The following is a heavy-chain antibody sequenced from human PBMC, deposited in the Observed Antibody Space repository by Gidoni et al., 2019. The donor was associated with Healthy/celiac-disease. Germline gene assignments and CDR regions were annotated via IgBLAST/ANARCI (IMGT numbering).Heavy chain of an antibody. CDR2: IYHSGST. CDR1: GYSISSGYY. J-gene: IGHJ4*02. V-gene: IGHV4-38-2*02. D-gene: IGHD2-15*01. Sequence: QVQLQESGPGLVKPSETLSLTCAVSGYSISSGYYWGWIRQPPGKGLEWIGSIYHSGSTYYNPSLKSRVTISVDTSKNQFSLKLSSVTAADTAVYYCARDDRYCSGGSCYLDYWGQGTLVTVSS. CDR3: ARDDRYCSGGSCYLDY.